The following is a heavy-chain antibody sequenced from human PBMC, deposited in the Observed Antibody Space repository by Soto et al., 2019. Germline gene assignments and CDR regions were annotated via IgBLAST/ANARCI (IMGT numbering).Heavy chain of an antibody. V-gene: IGHV5-51*01. J-gene: IGHJ6*03. CDR2: IYPGDSDT. CDR3: ARHYYGSGSKDYYYYMDV. CDR1: GYGFTSYW. Sequence: EVQLVQSGAEVKKPGESLKISCKGSGYGFTSYWIGWVRQMPGKGLEWMGIIYPGDSDTRYSPSFQGQVTISADKSISTAYLQWSSLKASDTAMYYCARHYYGSGSKDYYYYMDVWGKGTTVTVSS. D-gene: IGHD3-10*01.